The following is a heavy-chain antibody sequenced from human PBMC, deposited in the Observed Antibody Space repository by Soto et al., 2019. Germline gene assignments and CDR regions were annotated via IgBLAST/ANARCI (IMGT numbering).Heavy chain of an antibody. J-gene: IGHJ4*02. V-gene: IGHV4-4*07. CDR3: ARACSSNSCYDVFDY. Sequence: PSETPSLTRTVSGGSLSRYYWGWVRQPAGKGLEWIGRIYTSGSTNYNPSLKSRVTMSVDTSKNQFSLKLSSVTAADTAVYYCARACSSNSCYDVFDYWGQGTLVTVSS. D-gene: IGHD2-2*01. CDR2: IYTSGST. CDR1: GGSLSRYY.